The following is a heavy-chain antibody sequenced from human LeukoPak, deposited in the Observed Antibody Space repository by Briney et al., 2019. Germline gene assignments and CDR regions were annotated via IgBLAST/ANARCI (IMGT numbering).Heavy chain of an antibody. CDR2: ISGSGGST. Sequence: GGSLRLSCAGSGFTLSSYAMSWVRQAPGKGLEWVLAISGSGGSTYYADSVKGRFTISSDNSENTLYLQMNSLRADDTAVYYCAKPDWNPDYWGQGTLVTVSS. CDR1: GFTLSSYA. V-gene: IGHV3-23*01. J-gene: IGHJ4*02. D-gene: IGHD1-1*01. CDR3: AKPDWNPDY.